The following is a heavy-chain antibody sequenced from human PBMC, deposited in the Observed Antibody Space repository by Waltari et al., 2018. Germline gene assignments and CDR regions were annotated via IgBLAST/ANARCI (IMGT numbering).Heavy chain of an antibody. CDR2: VYTTGTT. V-gene: IGHV4-4*07. D-gene: IGHD3-16*01. J-gene: IGHJ1*01. CDR1: GVSISAYY. CDR3: ARGYSDDGGEYFQH. Sequence: QVQLQESGPRLVEPWETLSLPCSISGVSISAYYWRWIRQPAGKGLEFIGRVYTTGTTDYNPSFRSRATVSVDKSKNHFSLSLTSVTAADTAIYYCARGYSDDGGEYFQHWGQGTLVTVSS.